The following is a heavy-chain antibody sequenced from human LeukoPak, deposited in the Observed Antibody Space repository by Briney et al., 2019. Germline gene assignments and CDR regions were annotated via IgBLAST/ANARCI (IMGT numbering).Heavy chain of an antibody. CDR1: GFTFSRNS. Sequence: PGGSLRLSCAASGFTFSRNSMNWVRQAPGKGLEWVSSISTSSSYIYYADSVKGRFTISRDNAKNSLYLQMNSLKTEDTAVYYCTRPANSIRGDYWGQGTLVTVSS. V-gene: IGHV3-21*04. CDR2: ISTSSSYI. CDR3: TRPANSIRGDY. D-gene: IGHD4/OR15-4a*01. J-gene: IGHJ4*02.